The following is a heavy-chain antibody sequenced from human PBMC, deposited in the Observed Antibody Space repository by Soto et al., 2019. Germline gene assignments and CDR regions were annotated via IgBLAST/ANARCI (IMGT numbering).Heavy chain of an antibody. D-gene: IGHD3-3*01. CDR2: IKQDGSEK. CDR1: GFTFSSYW. Sequence: EVQLVESGGGLVQPGGSLRLSCAASGFTFSSYWMSWVRQAPGKGLEWVANIKQDGSEKYYVESVKGRCTISRYNAKNSLYLQMNSLRAEDTAVYYCARDRCITIFGGEVHWGQGTLVTVSS. J-gene: IGHJ4*02. CDR3: ARDRCITIFGGEVH. V-gene: IGHV3-7*01.